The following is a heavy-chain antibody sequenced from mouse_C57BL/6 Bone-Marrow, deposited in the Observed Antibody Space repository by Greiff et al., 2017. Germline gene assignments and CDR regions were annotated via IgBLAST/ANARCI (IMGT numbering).Heavy chain of an antibody. CDR3: ARTTIVSYYAMDY. V-gene: IGHV5-6*01. CDR2: ISSGGSYT. CDR1: GFTFSSYG. J-gene: IGHJ4*01. D-gene: IGHD2-5*01. Sequence: EVQGVESGGDLVKPGGSLKLSCAASGFTFSSYGMSWVRQTPDKRLEWVATISSGGSYTYYPDSVKGRFTISRDNAKNTLYLQMSSLKSEDTAMYYCARTTIVSYYAMDYWGQGTSVTVSS.